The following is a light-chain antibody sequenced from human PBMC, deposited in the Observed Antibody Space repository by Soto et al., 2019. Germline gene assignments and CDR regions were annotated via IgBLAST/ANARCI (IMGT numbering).Light chain of an antibody. CDR3: QQYHSYWT. V-gene: IGKV1-5*01. J-gene: IGKJ1*01. Sequence: DIQKTQSPSTLSASVGDRVTITCRASENIRSRWAWFQQKPGKARKPLIYDASSLESGVPQRFSVSGSRTEFTLTISSLQTDDFSTYYCQQYHSYWTFGQGTKVDI. CDR1: ENIRSR. CDR2: DAS.